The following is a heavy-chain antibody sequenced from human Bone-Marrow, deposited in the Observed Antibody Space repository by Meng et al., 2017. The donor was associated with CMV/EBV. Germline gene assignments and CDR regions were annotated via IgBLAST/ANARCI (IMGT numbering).Heavy chain of an antibody. CDR2: ISSSSSYI. CDR3: AKDRSWLAPRYFDL. Sequence: GGSLRLSCAASGFTFSSYSMNWVRQAPGKGLEWVSSISSSSSYIYYADSVKGRFTISRDNAKNTLYLQMNSLRAEDTAVYYCAKDRSWLAPRYFDLWGRGTLVTVSS. J-gene: IGHJ2*01. D-gene: IGHD6-19*01. CDR1: GFTFSSYS. V-gene: IGHV3-21*04.